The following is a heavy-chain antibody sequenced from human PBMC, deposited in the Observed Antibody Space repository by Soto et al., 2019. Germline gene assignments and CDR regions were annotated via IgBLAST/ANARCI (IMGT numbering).Heavy chain of an antibody. CDR2: IYHSGST. CDR1: GGSISSSNW. Sequence: PSETLSLTCAVSGGSISSSNWWSWVRQPPGKGLEWIGEIYHSGSTNYNPSLKSRVTISVDKSKNQFSLKLSSVTAADTAVYYCARTPMVRKSDHAAFDIWGQGTMVTVSS. CDR3: ARTPMVRKSDHAAFDI. V-gene: IGHV4-4*02. J-gene: IGHJ3*02. D-gene: IGHD3-10*01.